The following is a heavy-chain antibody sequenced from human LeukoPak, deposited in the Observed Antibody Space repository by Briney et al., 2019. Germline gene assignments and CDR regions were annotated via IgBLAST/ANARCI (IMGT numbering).Heavy chain of an antibody. CDR1: RFTFSSYG. V-gene: IGHV3-30*02. J-gene: IGHJ4*02. CDR2: IRYDGRSK. CDR3: AKDQDLYCSGGSCYSTLDY. Sequence: GGSLRLSCAASRFTFSSYGMHWVRQAPGKGREWVSFIRYDGRSKFYADSVKSRFTISRDNSKNTLYLQMNSLRVEDTAVYYCAKDQDLYCSGGSCYSTLDYWGQGTLVTVSS. D-gene: IGHD2-15*01.